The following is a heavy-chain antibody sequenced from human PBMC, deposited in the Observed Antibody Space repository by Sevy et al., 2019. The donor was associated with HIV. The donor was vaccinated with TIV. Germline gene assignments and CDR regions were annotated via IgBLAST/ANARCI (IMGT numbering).Heavy chain of an antibody. Sequence: GGSLRLSCAASGFTFSSYAMSWVRQAPGKGLEWVSAISGSGGSTYYADSVKGRFTISRDNSKNTLYLQMNSLRAEDTAVYYCVKYPTAMVWDYYYYYYMDVWGKGTTVTVSS. D-gene: IGHD5-18*01. V-gene: IGHV3-23*01. CDR3: VKYPTAMVWDYYYYYYMDV. CDR2: ISGSGGST. CDR1: GFTFSSYA. J-gene: IGHJ6*03.